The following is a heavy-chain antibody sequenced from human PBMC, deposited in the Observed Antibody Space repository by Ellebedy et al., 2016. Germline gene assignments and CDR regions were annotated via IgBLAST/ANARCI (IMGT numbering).Heavy chain of an antibody. CDR2: IWHDGSNE. CDR3: AKASNYYDSSGDDALDV. V-gene: IGHV3-33*06. CDR1: GFTFSTQG. Sequence: GGSLRLXXAASGFTFSTQGMHWVRQAPGKGLEWVAVIWHDGSNENYGDSVKGRFTISRDNSKNTLYLQLSSLRVEDTAVYHCAKASNYYDSSGDDALDVWGQGTMVTVSS. J-gene: IGHJ3*01. D-gene: IGHD3-22*01.